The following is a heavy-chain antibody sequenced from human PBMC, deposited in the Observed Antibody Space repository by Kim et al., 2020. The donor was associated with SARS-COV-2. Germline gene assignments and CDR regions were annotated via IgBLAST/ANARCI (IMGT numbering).Heavy chain of an antibody. Sequence: GGSLRLSCAASGFTFSSYGMHWVCQAPGKGLEWVAVISYDGSNKYYADSVKGRFTISRDNSKNTLYLQMNSLRAEDTAVYYCAKDKFKGSSFDYWGQGTLVTVSS. V-gene: IGHV3-30*18. CDR1: GFTFSSYG. CDR3: AKDKFKGSSFDY. J-gene: IGHJ4*02. D-gene: IGHD1-26*01. CDR2: ISYDGSNK.